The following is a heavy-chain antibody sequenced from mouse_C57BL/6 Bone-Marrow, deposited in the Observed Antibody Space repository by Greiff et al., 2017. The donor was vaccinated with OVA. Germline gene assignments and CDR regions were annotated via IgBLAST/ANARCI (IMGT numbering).Heavy chain of an antibody. D-gene: IGHD2-12*01. CDR2: ISNLAYSI. CDR3: ARQRTDYYSPWGDY. Sequence: DVKLVESGGGLVQPGGSLKLSCAASGFTFSDYGMAWVRQAPRKGPEWVAFISNLAYSIYYADTVTGRFTISRENAKNTLYLEMSSLRSEDTAMYYCARQRTDYYSPWGDYWGQGTSVTVSS. CDR1: GFTFSDYG. V-gene: IGHV5-15*01. J-gene: IGHJ4*01.